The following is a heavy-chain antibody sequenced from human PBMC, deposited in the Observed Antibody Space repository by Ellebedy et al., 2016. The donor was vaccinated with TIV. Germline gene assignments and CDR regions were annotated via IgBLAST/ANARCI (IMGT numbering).Heavy chain of an antibody. Sequence: GESLKISCVASGFTFDDDTMHWVRQAPGKGLEWVSLISWDGDATYYADSVKGRFTISRDNSKNSLYLQMNSLRTEDSALYYCAKDHGGLGSYYFDYWGQGTTVTVSS. J-gene: IGHJ4*03. CDR3: AKDHGGLGSYYFDY. CDR2: ISWDGDAT. D-gene: IGHD3-10*01. CDR1: GFTFDDDT. V-gene: IGHV3-43*01.